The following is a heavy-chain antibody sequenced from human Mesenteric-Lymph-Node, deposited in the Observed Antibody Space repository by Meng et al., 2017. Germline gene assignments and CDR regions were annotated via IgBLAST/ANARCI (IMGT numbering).Heavy chain of an antibody. J-gene: IGHJ4*02. CDR2: IIPIFGTA. D-gene: IGHD2-21*01. CDR3: AYLFSGGSYYFDY. CDR1: RGTSSSYA. V-gene: IGHV1-69*06. Sequence: KPGSLVEVRTKATRGTSSSYASSWVPQAPGQGLEWMGGIIPIFGTANYAQKFQGRVTITADKSTSTAYMELSSLRSEDTAVYYCAYLFSGGSYYFDYWGQGTLVTVSS.